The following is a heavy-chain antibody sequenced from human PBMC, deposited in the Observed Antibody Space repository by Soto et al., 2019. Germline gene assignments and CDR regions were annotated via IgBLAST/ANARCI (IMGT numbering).Heavy chain of an antibody. J-gene: IGHJ4*02. V-gene: IGHV3-30*18. CDR2: ISYDGSNK. CDR3: AKGIVGATSNTYYFDY. D-gene: IGHD1-26*01. CDR1: GFTFSSYG. Sequence: GGSLRLSCAASGFTFSSYGMHWVRQAPGKGLEWVAVISYDGSNKYYADSVKGRSTISRDNSKNTLYLQMNSLRAEDTAVYYCAKGIVGATSNTYYFDYWGQGTLVTVSS.